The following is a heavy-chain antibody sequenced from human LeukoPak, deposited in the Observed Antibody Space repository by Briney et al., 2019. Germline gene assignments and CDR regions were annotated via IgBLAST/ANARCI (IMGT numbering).Heavy chain of an antibody. CDR2: INRDGSTP. Sequence: GGSLRLSCAASGFTFTTYWMHWVRQAPGKGLVWDSGINRDGSTPIYADSVKGRFTISRDNANNTLYLQMNSLRAEDTAVYYCARDFYTGHYWGQGTLVTVSS. CDR1: GFTFTTYW. CDR3: ARDFYTGHY. D-gene: IGHD3-16*01. V-gene: IGHV3-74*01. J-gene: IGHJ4*02.